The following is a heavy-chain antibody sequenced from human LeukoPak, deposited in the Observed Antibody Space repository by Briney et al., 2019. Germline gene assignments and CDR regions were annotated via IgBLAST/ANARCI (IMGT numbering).Heavy chain of an antibody. V-gene: IGHV1-46*01. J-gene: IGHJ1*01. CDR3: ARGGAESVDWWYFQH. CDR1: GYTFTSYY. D-gene: IGHD2-8*02. CDR2: INPSGGST. Sequence: ASXKVSCKASGYTFTSYYMHWVRQAPGQGLEWMGIINPSGGSTSYAQKFQGRVTMTRDTSTSTVYMELSSLRSEDTAVCYCARGGAESVDWWYFQHWGQGTLVTVSS.